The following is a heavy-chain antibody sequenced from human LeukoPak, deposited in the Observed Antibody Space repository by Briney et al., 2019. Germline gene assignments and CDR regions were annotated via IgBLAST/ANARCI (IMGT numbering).Heavy chain of an antibody. CDR2: IYHSGST. D-gene: IGHD6-19*01. CDR3: ARDSSGPGLHWFDP. J-gene: IGHJ5*02. Sequence: PSETLSLTCTVSGYSISSGYYWGWIRQPPGKGLEWIGSIYHSGSTYYNPSLKSRVTISVDTSKNQFSLKLSSVTAADTAVYYCARDSSGPGLHWFDPWGQGTLVTVSS. V-gene: IGHV4-38-2*02. CDR1: GYSISSGYY.